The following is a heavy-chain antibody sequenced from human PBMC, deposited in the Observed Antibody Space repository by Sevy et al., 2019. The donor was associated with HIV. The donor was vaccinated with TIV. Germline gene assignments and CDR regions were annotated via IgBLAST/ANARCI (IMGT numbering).Heavy chain of an antibody. V-gene: IGHV3-21*04. CDR2: ISKSSSYI. D-gene: IGHD3-10*01. J-gene: IGHJ6*02. CDR3: TRGSGIDYYEKGMDL. CDR1: GSSFESFA. Sequence: GGSLRLSCAASGSSFESFAMNWVRQAPGKGLEWVAKISKSSSYIYYADSVKGRFTISRDNAKNSLFLQMNSLGAEDTAIYYCTRGSGIDYYEKGMDLWGQGTTVTVSS.